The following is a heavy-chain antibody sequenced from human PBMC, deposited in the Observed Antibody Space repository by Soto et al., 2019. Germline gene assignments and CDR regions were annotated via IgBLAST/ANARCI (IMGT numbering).Heavy chain of an antibody. CDR2: ISSSSSYI. CDR1: GFTFSSYS. D-gene: IGHD6-19*01. Sequence: GGSLRLSCAASGFTFSSYSMNWVRQAPGKGLEWVSSISSSSSYIYYADSVKGRFTISRDNAKNSLYLQMNSLRAEDTAVYYCARDRASGIAVAGASHLYGMDVWGQGTTVTVSS. CDR3: ARDRASGIAVAGASHLYGMDV. V-gene: IGHV3-21*01. J-gene: IGHJ6*02.